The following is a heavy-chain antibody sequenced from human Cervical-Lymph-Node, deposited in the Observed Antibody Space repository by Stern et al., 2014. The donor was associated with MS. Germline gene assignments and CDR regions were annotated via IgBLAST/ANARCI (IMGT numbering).Heavy chain of an antibody. CDR1: GGSFNNYY. J-gene: IGHJ5*02. CDR3: ARVDDCSGGTCFSTSWFDP. CDR2: IYQDGST. D-gene: IGHD2-15*01. Sequence: QLQLQESGPGLVKPSATLSLTCTVSGGSFNNYYWSWIRHPPGNGLEWIGYIYQDGSTKYNPSPTSRVTISLHTSKKQFSLRLTSVTAADTAVYYCARVDDCSGGTCFSTSWFDPWGQGTLVTVSS. V-gene: IGHV4-59*01.